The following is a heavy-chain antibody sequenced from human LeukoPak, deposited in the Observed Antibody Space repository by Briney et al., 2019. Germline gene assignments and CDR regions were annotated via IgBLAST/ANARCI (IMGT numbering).Heavy chain of an antibody. D-gene: IGHD2-15*01. Sequence: ASVKVSCKASGYTFTSYDINWVRQATGQGLEWMGWMNPNSGNTGYAQKFQGRVTMTRNTSISTAYMELSSLGSEDTAVYYCARAGSAYNWFDPRGQGTLVTVSS. J-gene: IGHJ5*02. CDR1: GYTFTSYD. CDR3: ARAGSAYNWFDP. CDR2: MNPNSGNT. V-gene: IGHV1-8*01.